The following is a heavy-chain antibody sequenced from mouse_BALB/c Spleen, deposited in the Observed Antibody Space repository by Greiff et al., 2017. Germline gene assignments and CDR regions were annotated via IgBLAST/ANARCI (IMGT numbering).Heavy chain of an antibody. D-gene: IGHD2-1*01. CDR1: GFSLTGYG. V-gene: IGHV2-6-7*01. Sequence: VMLVESGPGLVAPSQSLSITCTVSGFSLTGYGVNWVRQPPGKGLEWLGMIWGDGSTDYNSALKSRLSISKDNSKSQVFLKMNSLQTDDTARYYCARAYGNSYYYAMDYWGQGTSVTVSS. CDR2: IWGDGST. J-gene: IGHJ4*01. CDR3: ARAYGNSYYYAMDY.